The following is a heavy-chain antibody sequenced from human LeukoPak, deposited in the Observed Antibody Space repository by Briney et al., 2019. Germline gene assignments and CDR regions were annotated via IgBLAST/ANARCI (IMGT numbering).Heavy chain of an antibody. CDR3: GGMVVTTGYYGMDV. D-gene: IGHD2-21*02. Sequence: GESLEISCKGSGYSFSSYWIGWVRQMPGKGLEWMGIIYPGDSDTKYSPSFQGQVTISADRSISTAYLQWSSLKASDTAMYYCGGMVVTTGYYGMDVWGQGTPVTVSS. J-gene: IGHJ6*02. CDR1: GYSFSSYW. V-gene: IGHV5-51*01. CDR2: IYPGDSDT.